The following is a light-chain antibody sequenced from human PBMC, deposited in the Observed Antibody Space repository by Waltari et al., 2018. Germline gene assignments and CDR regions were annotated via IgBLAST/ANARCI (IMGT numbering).Light chain of an antibody. CDR1: SSNTGGIC. CDR2: TNN. J-gene: IGLJ1*01. V-gene: IGLV1-47*01. Sequence: SVLTQPPSASGTPGQIITISCSGSSSNTGGICVSWYPQPPATAPRLPTSTNNQRPPGVPDRFSGSRAGTSASLAISGLRSEDEGDYYCAVWDDSLSGYIFGPGTRV. CDR3: AVWDDSLSGYI.